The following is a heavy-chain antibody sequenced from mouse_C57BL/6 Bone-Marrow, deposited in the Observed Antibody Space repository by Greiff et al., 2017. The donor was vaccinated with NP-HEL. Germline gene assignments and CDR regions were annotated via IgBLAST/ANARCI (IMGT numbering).Heavy chain of an antibody. V-gene: IGHV5-12*01. CDR3: ARPIYYYGSDWYFDV. D-gene: IGHD1-1*01. Sequence: EVKLMESGGGLVQPGGSLKLSCAASGFTFSDYYMYWVRQTPEKRLEWVAYISNGGGSTYYPDTVKGRFTISRDNAKNTLYLQMSRLKSEDTAMYYCARPIYYYGSDWYFDVWGTGTTVTVSS. CDR1: GFTFSDYY. J-gene: IGHJ1*03. CDR2: ISNGGGST.